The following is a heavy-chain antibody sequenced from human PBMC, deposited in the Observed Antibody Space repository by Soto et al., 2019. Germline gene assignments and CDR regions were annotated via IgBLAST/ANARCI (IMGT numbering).Heavy chain of an antibody. V-gene: IGHV4-59*01. Sequence: SETLSLTCTVSGGSISSYYWSWIRQPPGKGLEWIGYIYYSGSTNYNPSFKSRVTILVDTSKNQFSLKLSSVTAADTAVYYCARASDTGYDFDYWGQGTLVTVSS. CDR3: ARASDTGYDFDY. CDR1: GGSISSYY. J-gene: IGHJ4*02. D-gene: IGHD2-8*02. CDR2: IYYSGST.